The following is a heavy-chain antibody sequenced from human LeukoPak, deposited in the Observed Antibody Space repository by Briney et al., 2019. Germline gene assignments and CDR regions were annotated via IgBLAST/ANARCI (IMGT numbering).Heavy chain of an antibody. V-gene: IGHV4-34*01. CDR2: VNHSGST. CDR1: GGSFSGYY. J-gene: IGHJ5*02. CDR3: ARVLSIVVVPGATFWFDP. D-gene: IGHD2-2*01. Sequence: PSETLSLTCAVYGGSFSGYYWSWIRQPPGKGLERIGDVNHSGSTNYNPSLKSRVTISVDTSKNQFSLKLSSVTAADTAVYHCARVLSIVVVPGATFWFDPWGQGTLVTVSS.